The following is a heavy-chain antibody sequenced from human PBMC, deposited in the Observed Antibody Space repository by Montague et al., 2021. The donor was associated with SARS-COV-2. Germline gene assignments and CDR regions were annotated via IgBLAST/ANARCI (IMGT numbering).Heavy chain of an antibody. V-gene: IGHV6-1*01. CDR3: AREGTVPGPRGIYFDD. CDR2: TYYRSKWYN. D-gene: IGHD1-1*01. Sequence: CAISGDSVSSTSTAWNWIRQSPSRGLEWLGRTYYRSKWYNDYAVSVKTRITITPDTSNNQFSLHLNSVTPGDTAVYYCAREGTVPGPRGIYFDDWGQGTLVTVSS. J-gene: IGHJ4*02. CDR1: GDSVSSTSTA.